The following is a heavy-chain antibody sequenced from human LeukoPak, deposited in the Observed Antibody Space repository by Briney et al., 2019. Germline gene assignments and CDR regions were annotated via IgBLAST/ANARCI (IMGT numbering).Heavy chain of an antibody. Sequence: PSGTLSLTCGVSGGSISDTNWWTWFRQPPGKGLEWIGEVNLQGSTNYNPSLKSRVAISVDKSENHISLKLTSVTAADTAVYYCAREPGFDSSGYLNWFDPWGQGTLVTVSS. J-gene: IGHJ5*02. CDR3: AREPGFDSSGYLNWFDP. CDR1: GGSISDTNW. CDR2: VNLQGST. V-gene: IGHV4-4*02. D-gene: IGHD3-22*01.